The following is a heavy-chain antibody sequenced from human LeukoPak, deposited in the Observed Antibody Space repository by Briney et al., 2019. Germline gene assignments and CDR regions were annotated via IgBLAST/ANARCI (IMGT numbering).Heavy chain of an antibody. CDR1: GGSVSSGSYY. Sequence: SETLSLTCTVSGGSVSSGSYYWSWIRQPPGKGLEWIGYIYYSGSTNYNPSLKSRVTISVDTSKNQFSLKLSSVTAADTAVYYCARSSLTGWFDPWGQGTLVTVSS. CDR2: IYYSGST. J-gene: IGHJ5*02. V-gene: IGHV4-61*01. CDR3: ARSSLTGWFDP. D-gene: IGHD2-8*02.